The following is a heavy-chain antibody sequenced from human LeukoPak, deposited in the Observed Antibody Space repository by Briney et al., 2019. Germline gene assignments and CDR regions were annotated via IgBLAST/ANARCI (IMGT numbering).Heavy chain of an antibody. Sequence: ASVKVSCKASGYTFTGYYLHWVRQAPGQGLEWMGRIIPILGIANYAQKFQGRVTITADKSTSTAYMELSSLRSEDTAVYYCARWRGGLVGASSEFDYWGQGTLVTVSS. D-gene: IGHD1-26*01. V-gene: IGHV1-69*02. CDR3: ARWRGGLVGASSEFDY. CDR2: IIPILGIA. CDR1: GYTFTGYY. J-gene: IGHJ4*02.